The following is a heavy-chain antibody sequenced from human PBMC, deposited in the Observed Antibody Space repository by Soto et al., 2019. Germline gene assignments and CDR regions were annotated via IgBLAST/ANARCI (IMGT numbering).Heavy chain of an antibody. J-gene: IGHJ6*02. D-gene: IGHD6-19*01. CDR1: GYSFTTYW. V-gene: IGHV5-51*01. CDR3: TRLPTGYSSKYFYYYGMDV. Sequence: PGESLKISCNASGYSFTTYWIGRVRQMPVIGLEGMGIIYPGDSDTRYSPSFQGQVTISADKSINTAHLQWSSLQASDTAVYYCTRLPTGYSSKYFYYYGMDVWGQGTTVT. CDR2: IYPGDSDT.